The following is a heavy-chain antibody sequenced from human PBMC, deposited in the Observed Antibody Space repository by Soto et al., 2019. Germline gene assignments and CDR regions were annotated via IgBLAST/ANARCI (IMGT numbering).Heavy chain of an antibody. CDR1: GDSINSDKYY. J-gene: IGHJ4*02. V-gene: IGHV4-39*01. CDR2: IYFRGNT. CDR3: ARLEGLATISYYFDF. D-gene: IGHD3-9*01. Sequence: QLQLQESGPGLVKPSETLSLTCSVSGDSINSDKYYWGWIRQPPGKGLEWIGSIYFRGNTYYNPALQTPVTISLDKSKSQFSLKLNSVTAADSAVYFWARLEGLATISYYFDFWGQGALVTVSS.